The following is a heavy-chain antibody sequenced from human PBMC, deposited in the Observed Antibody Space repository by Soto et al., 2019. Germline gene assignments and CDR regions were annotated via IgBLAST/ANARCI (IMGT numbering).Heavy chain of an antibody. V-gene: IGHV4-34*01. CDR3: ARGGSNDWQVAFDI. CDR2: INHSGSN. J-gene: IGHJ3*02. CDR1: GGSFSGYY. Sequence: ETLSLTCAVYGGSFSGYYYNWIPQSPGKGLEWIGEINHSGSNNYSPSLKSRVTTSLDTSKNQFSLKLTSVTAADTAVYYCARGGSNDWQVAFDIWGQGTMVT. D-gene: IGHD3-9*01.